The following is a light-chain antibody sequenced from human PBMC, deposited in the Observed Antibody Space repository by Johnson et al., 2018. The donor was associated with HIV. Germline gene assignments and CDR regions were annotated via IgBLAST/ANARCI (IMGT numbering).Light chain of an antibody. CDR2: ENN. CDR3: GTWASSLSAL. Sequence: QSLLTQPPSVSAAPGQKVTISCSGSTSNIGNNYVSWYQQLPGTAPKLLIYENNKRPSGIPDRFSGSKSGTSATLGITGLQTGDEADYYCGTWASSLSALFGPWTKVTVL. CDR1: TSNIGNNY. J-gene: IGLJ1*01. V-gene: IGLV1-51*02.